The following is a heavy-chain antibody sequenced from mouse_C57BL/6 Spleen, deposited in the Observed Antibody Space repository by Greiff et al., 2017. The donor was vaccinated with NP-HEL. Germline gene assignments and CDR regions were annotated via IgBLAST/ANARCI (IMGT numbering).Heavy chain of an antibody. CDR2: INPNNGGT. Sequence: VQLQQSGPELVKPGASVKISCKASGYTFTDYYMNWVKQSHGKSLEWIGDINPNNGGTSYNQKFKGKATLTVDKSSSTAYMELRSLTSEDPAVYYCAREGAISAMDYWGQGTSVTVSS. V-gene: IGHV1-26*01. CDR3: AREGAISAMDY. J-gene: IGHJ4*01. CDR1: GYTFTDYY.